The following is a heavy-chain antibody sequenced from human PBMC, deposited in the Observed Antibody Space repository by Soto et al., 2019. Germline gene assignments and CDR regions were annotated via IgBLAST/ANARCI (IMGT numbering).Heavy chain of an antibody. V-gene: IGHV4-59*11. CDR2: IYYTGNT. CDR3: TRANWDSEY. CDR1: GGSISNHY. D-gene: IGHD7-27*01. Sequence: QVQLQESGPGLVKPSETLSLTCTVSGGSISNHYWSWIRQPPGKGLEWIGSIYYTGNTNYNPSLKSRVTMSVDTSKNQISLTFSSVTAADTAVYYCTRANWDSEYWGQGTLVTVSS. J-gene: IGHJ4*02.